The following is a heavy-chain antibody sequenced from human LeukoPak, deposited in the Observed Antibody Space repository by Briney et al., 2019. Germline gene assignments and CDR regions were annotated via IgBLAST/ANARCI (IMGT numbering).Heavy chain of an antibody. D-gene: IGHD1-26*01. J-gene: IGHJ4*02. CDR1: GYTFTSYY. Sequence: ASVTVSCKASGYTFTSYYMQWVRQAPGQGLEWMGIINPSGGSTNYAQNFQGRVTMTRDTSKSTVYMELTSLRSEDTAVYYCALGATRGSLYFDYWGQGTLVTVSS. CDR2: INPSGGST. CDR3: ALGATRGSLYFDY. V-gene: IGHV1-46*01.